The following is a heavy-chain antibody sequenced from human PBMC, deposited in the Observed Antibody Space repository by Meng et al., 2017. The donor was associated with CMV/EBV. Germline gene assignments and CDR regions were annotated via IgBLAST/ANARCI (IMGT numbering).Heavy chain of an antibody. V-gene: IGHV4-30-4*08. J-gene: IGHJ4*02. CDR2: IYYSGSA. CDR3: ARVGRTSCYDY. Sequence: QGQLPESGPGFVNPSQTLSLTCTFSGGSISSGDYYWSWIRQPPGKGLEWIGYIYYSGSAYYNPSLKSRVTISVDTSKNQFSLKLSSVTAADTAVYYCARVGRTSCYDYWGQGTLVTVSS. D-gene: IGHD2-2*01. CDR1: GGSISSGDYY.